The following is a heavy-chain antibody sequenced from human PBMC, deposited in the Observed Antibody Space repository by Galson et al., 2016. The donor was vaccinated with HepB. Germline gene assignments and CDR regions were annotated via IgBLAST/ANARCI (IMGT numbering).Heavy chain of an antibody. V-gene: IGHV3-53*01. CDR2: IYDDGRT. CDR1: GFTVSSNY. J-gene: IGHJ2*01. Sequence: SLRLSCAASGFTVSSNYMSWVRQAPGKGLEWVSVIYDDGRTYYADPVKGRLTISRDNSKNTLDLQMYTLRAEDTAIYYCAKQQRTWYFDLWGRGTLVTVSS. CDR3: AKQQRTWYFDL. D-gene: IGHD6-25*01.